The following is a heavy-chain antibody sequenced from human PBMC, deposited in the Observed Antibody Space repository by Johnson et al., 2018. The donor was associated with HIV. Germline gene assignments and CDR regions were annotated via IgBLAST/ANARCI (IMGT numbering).Heavy chain of an antibody. D-gene: IGHD3-10*01. J-gene: IGHJ3*02. CDR2: VNPNGGNT. Sequence: QLVESGGGVVRPGGSLRLSCAASGFTFSRYDMNCVRQAPGIGLDLVGQVNPNGGNTYLKDSGKDRFNASRGNATYTPHLQMNSLKTADTGVYFCVTGALWVGDLYRGRADAFDIWGRGTMVTVSS. CDR3: VTGALWVGDLYRGRADAFDI. V-gene: IGHV3-25*04. CDR1: GFTFSRYD.